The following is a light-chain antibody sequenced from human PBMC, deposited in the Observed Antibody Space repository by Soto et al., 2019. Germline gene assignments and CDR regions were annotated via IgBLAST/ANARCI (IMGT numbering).Light chain of an antibody. Sequence: DIQLTQSPSFLSASVGDRVTITCRASQGISSYLAWYQQKPGKAPKLLIYAASTLQSGVPSRFSGSGSGTEFTLTISRLQAEDFAIYYCQQLTFGGWTKVEIK. J-gene: IGKJ4*01. CDR3: QQLT. V-gene: IGKV1-9*01. CDR2: AAS. CDR1: QGISSY.